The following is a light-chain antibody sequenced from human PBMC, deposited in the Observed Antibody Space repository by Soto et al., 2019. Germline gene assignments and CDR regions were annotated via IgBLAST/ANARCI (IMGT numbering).Light chain of an antibody. CDR3: QQIYTIPLT. CDR2: GGS. Sequence: DIQMTQSPWSRAASVGGGGTSACRASQSICSYLNWYQQKPGKAPNLLIHGGSTLHTGVPPRFSGGGAGTDFTLTISSLQPEDFASYYCQQIYTIPLTFGGGTKVDIK. CDR1: QSICSY. V-gene: IGKV1-39*01. J-gene: IGKJ4*01.